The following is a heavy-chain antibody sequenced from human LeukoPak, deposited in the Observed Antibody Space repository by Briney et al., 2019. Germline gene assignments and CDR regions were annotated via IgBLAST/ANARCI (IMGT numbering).Heavy chain of an antibody. Sequence: GGSLRLSCAASGFTFSSYSMNWVRQAPGKGLEWVSSISSSSSYIYYADSVKGRFTISRDNAKNSLYLQMNSLRAEDTGVYYCATSSDAPANMWGQGTLVTVSS. V-gene: IGHV3-21*01. J-gene: IGHJ4*02. CDR2: ISSSSSYI. CDR3: ATSSDAPANM. D-gene: IGHD1-14*01. CDR1: GFTFSSYS.